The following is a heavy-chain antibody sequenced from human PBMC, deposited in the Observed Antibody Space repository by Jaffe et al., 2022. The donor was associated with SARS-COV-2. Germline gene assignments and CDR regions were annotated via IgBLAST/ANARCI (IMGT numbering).Heavy chain of an antibody. CDR3: ARDGNYDILTGNPYYYGMDV. Sequence: QVQLVESGGGVVQPGRSLRLSCAASGFTFSSYAMHWVRQAPGKGLEWVAVISYDGSNKYYADSVKGRFTISRDNSKNTLYLQMNSLRAEDTAVYYCARDGNYDILTGNPYYYGMDVWGQGTTVTVSS. CDR2: ISYDGSNK. D-gene: IGHD3-9*01. CDR1: GFTFSSYA. V-gene: IGHV3-30-3*01. J-gene: IGHJ6*02.